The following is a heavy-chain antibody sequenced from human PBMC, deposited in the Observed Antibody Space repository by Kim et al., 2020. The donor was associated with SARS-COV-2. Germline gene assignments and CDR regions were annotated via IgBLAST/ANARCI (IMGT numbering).Heavy chain of an antibody. Sequence: GGSLRLSCAASGLSFSDSYMNWVRQAPGKGLEWLSFISTRGGTIFYADSVEGRFTISRDNAKNSLYLQMNYLRDEDTAVYYCARSGNGDIAFGIWGQGALVTVSS. V-gene: IGHV3-11*01. CDR2: ISTRGGTI. J-gene: IGHJ4*02. CDR3: ARSGNGDIAFGI. D-gene: IGHD1-1*01. CDR1: GLSFSDSY.